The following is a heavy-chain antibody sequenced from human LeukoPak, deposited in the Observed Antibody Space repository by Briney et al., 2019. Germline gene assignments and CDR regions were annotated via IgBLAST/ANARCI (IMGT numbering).Heavy chain of an antibody. D-gene: IGHD1-26*01. Sequence: QSGGSLRLSCAASGFTFSSYAMSWVRQAPGKGLDWVSVISVSGNSTYYVDSVKGRFTISRDNSKNTVYLQMNSLRTEDTAVYYCAKIKFWEILRPYFDYWGQGTLVTVSS. CDR2: ISVSGNST. J-gene: IGHJ4*02. CDR3: AKIKFWEILRPYFDY. CDR1: GFTFSSYA. V-gene: IGHV3-23*01.